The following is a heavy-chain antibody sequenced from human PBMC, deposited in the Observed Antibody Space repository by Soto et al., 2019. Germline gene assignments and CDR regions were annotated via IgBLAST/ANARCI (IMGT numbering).Heavy chain of an antibody. CDR3: GRNPEP. V-gene: IGHV3-53*01. Sequence: WGSLRLSCAASGFTVSNNFLMWVRQAPGKGLEWVSLIYSGGNIHYADSVKGRFTISRDGSKNMLFLQMNSLRAEDTAMYYCGRNPEPWGQGPMVTVSS. CDR1: GFTVSNNF. J-gene: IGHJ3*01. CDR2: IYSGGNI.